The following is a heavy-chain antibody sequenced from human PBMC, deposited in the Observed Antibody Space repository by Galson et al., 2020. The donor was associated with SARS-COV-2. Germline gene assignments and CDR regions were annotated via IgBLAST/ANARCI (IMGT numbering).Heavy chain of an antibody. CDR1: GFTFSSYW. CDR2: IKQDGSEK. Sequence: GGSMRLSCAASGFTFSSYWMSWVRQAPGKGLEWVANIKQDGSEKYYVDSVKGRFTISRDNAKNSLYLQMNSLRAEDTAVYYCASVRWGDYDFWSGYYFPPYFDYWGQGTLVTVSS. J-gene: IGHJ4*02. V-gene: IGHV3-7*01. D-gene: IGHD3-3*01. CDR3: ASVRWGDYDFWSGYYFPPYFDY.